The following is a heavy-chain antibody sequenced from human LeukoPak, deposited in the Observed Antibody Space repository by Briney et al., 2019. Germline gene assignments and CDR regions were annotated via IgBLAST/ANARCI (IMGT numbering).Heavy chain of an antibody. J-gene: IGHJ3*02. CDR3: ARAVAWNDDALDI. CDR1: GFTFSGSA. V-gene: IGHV3-73*01. Sequence: GGSLRLSCAASGFTFSGSAMHWVRQASGKGLEWVGRIRSKANSYATAYAASVRGRFTVSRDDSKNTAYLQMTSLKTEDTAVYYCARAVAWNDDALDIWGQGTMVTVSS. D-gene: IGHD1-1*01. CDR2: IRSKANSYAT.